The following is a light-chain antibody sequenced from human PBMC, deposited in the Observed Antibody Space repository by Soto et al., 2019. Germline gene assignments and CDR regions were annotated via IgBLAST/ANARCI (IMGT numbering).Light chain of an antibody. J-gene: IGKJ1*01. CDR3: TQGALWPHT. Sequence: DVVMTQSPLSLPVTLGQPASISCRSSRSLVYSDGNTSLHWFQQRPGQSPRRLIFEVSNRDSGVLDRYCGSALGTDFTLKISRVEAEDVGVYSCTQGALWPHTFGQGTKVETK. CDR2: EVS. CDR1: RSLVYSDGNTS. V-gene: IGKV2-30*01.